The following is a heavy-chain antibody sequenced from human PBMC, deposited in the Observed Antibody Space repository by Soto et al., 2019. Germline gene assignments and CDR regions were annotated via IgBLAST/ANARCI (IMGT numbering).Heavy chain of an antibody. CDR1: GFTFSSYA. D-gene: IGHD1-1*01. CDR3: AEEILLEPLLNWFDP. CDR2: ISGSGGST. Sequence: PGGSLRLSCAASGFTFSSYAMSWVRQAPGKGLEWVSAISGSGGSTYYADSVKGRFTISRDNSKNTLYLQMNSLRAEDTAVYYCAEEILLEPLLNWFDPWGQGTLVTVSS. J-gene: IGHJ5*02. V-gene: IGHV3-23*01.